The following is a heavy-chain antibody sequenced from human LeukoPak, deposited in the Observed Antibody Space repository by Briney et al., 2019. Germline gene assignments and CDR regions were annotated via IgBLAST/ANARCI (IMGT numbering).Heavy chain of an antibody. CDR3: ARVIGGWTANWFDP. V-gene: IGHV1-2*02. Sequence: ASVKVSCKASGYTFTGYYMHWVRQAPGQGLEWMGWINPNSGGTNYAQKFQGRVTMTRDTSISTAYMELSRLRSDDTAVYYCARVIGGWTANWFDPWGQGTLSPSPQ. J-gene: IGHJ5*02. CDR2: INPNSGGT. D-gene: IGHD3-10*01. CDR1: GYTFTGYY.